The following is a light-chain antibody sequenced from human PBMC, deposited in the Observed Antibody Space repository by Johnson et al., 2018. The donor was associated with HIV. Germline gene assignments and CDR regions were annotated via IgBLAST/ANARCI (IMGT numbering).Light chain of an antibody. CDR3: GTWDSSLSAGV. V-gene: IGLV1-51*01. Sequence: QSVLTQPPSVSAAPGQKVTIPCSGSSSKIGNNYVSWYQQLPGTAPKLLIYDNNKRPSGIPDRFSGSKSGTSATLGITGLQTGDEADYYCGTWDSSLSAGVFGTGTKVTVL. CDR2: DNN. J-gene: IGLJ1*01. CDR1: SSKIGNNY.